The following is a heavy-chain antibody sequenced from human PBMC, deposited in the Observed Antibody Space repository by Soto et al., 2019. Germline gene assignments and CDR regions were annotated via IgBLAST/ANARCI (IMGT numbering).Heavy chain of an antibody. D-gene: IGHD4-17*01. CDR1: GFSFNSYS. V-gene: IGHV3-23*01. J-gene: IGHJ1*01. CDR3: AKDRGTTTVTSDAFQH. Sequence: EVQLLESGGGLVQPGGSLRLSCAASGFSFNSYSMSWVRQAPGKGLEWVAGIIGSGDSAYYADSVKGRFTISRDNSKNTLYLQMNSLRAGDTAIYYCAKDRGTTTVTSDAFQHWGQGTLVAVSS. CDR2: IIGSGDSA.